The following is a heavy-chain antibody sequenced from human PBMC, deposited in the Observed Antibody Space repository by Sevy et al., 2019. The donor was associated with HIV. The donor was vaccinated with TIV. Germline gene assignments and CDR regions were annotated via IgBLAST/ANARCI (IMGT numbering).Heavy chain of an antibody. CDR3: VRGGGACDY. V-gene: IGHV3-7*01. Sequence: GGSLRLSCAASEFTFSKYWMGWVRQAPGKGPEWVANIKGDGSEKYYLDSVKGGFTISRDNAKSSLYLRMNSLRDEDTATYYCVRGGGACDYWGQGTLVTVSS. CDR1: EFTFSKYW. J-gene: IGHJ4*02. CDR2: IKGDGSEK. D-gene: IGHD2-21*02.